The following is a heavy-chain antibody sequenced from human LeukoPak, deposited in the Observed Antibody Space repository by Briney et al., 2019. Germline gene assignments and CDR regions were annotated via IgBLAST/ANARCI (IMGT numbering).Heavy chain of an antibody. V-gene: IGHV3-9*01. J-gene: IGHJ5*02. Sequence: GGSLRLSCAATGFTFDGYAMHWVRQAPGKGLEWVSSITWNSGRMEYADSMQGRFSISRDNAKNSLFLQMNSLRGDDTAFYYCVKDTRYFENSGPTWGQGTLVTVSS. CDR1: GFTFDGYA. D-gene: IGHD3-9*01. CDR2: ITWNSGRM. CDR3: VKDTRYFENSGPT.